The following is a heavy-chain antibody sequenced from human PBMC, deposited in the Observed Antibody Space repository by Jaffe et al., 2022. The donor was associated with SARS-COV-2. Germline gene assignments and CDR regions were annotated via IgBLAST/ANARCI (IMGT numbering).Heavy chain of an antibody. D-gene: IGHD2-21*02. Sequence: QVQLVQSGAEVKKPGSSVKVSCKASGGTFNSYAISWVRQAPGQGLEWMGGIIPLFGTANYAQKFQGRVTITADESTSTAYMELNSLRSEDTAVYYCARASLTHCGGDCYFFQRWGLGTLVTVSS. V-gene: IGHV1-69*01. CDR1: GGTFNSYA. CDR3: ARASLTHCGGDCYFFQR. CDR2: IIPLFGTA. J-gene: IGHJ1*01.